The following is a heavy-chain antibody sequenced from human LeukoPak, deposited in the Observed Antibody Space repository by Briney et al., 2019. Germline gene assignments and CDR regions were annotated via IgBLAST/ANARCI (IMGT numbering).Heavy chain of an antibody. CDR3: ARGETRPSYYDLWSGYSPNWCDP. D-gene: IGHD3-3*01. CDR2: ISSSSSTI. CDR1: GFTFSSYS. V-gene: IGHV3-48*02. Sequence: GGALRLSCAASGFTFSSYSMNWVRQAPGKGLEWVSYISSSSSTIYYADSVKGRFTISRDKAKNSLYLQMNSLRDEDTAVYYCARGETRPSYYDLWSGYSPNWCDPWGEGTLVTVSS. J-gene: IGHJ5*02.